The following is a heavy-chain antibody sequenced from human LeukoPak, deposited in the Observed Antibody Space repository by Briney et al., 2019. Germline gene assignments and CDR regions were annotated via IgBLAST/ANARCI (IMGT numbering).Heavy chain of an antibody. J-gene: IGHJ4*02. CDR3: ARALRFLEVDY. D-gene: IGHD3-3*01. CDR1: GFTFSRYW. Sequence: GGSLRLSCAASGFTFSRYWMHWVRQAPGKGLGWVSRINSDGSSTSYADSVKGRFTISRDNAKNTLYLQMNSLRAEDTAVYYCARALRFLEVDYWGQGTLVTVSS. V-gene: IGHV3-74*01. CDR2: INSDGSST.